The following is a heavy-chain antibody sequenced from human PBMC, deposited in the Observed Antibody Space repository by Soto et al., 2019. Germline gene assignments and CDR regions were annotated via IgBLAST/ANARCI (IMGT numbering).Heavy chain of an antibody. CDR3: ARAPHPRIAAAGSPFDY. V-gene: IGHV4-34*01. CDR1: GGSLSGYY. D-gene: IGHD6-13*01. Sequence: SETLSLTCAVYGGSLSGYYWSWIRQPPGKGLEWIGEINHSGSTNYNPSLKSRVTISVDTSKNQFSLKLSSVTAADTAVYYCARAPHPRIAAAGSPFDYWGQGTLVT. CDR2: INHSGST. J-gene: IGHJ4*02.